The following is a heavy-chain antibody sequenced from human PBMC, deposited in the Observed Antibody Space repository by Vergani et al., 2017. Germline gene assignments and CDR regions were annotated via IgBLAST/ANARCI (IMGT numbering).Heavy chain of an antibody. J-gene: IGHJ6*02. D-gene: IGHD3-10*01. CDR1: GFTFTDYG. CDR2: IWSNGVNK. V-gene: IGHV3-33*01. Sequence: QLVESGGGWVQPGGSLRLSCAASGFTFTDYGMHWVRQAPGKGLEWVAVIWSNGVNKYYADSVRGRFTFSRDNSRYTLDLQMDSLRAEDTAVYYCARDRYYLGSGSYPYFYYYGLDVWGQGTAVTVSS. CDR3: ARDRYYLGSGSYPYFYYYGLDV.